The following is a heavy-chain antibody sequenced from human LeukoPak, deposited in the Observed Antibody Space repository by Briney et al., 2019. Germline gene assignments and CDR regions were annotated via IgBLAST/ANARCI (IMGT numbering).Heavy chain of an antibody. CDR1: GYTFTSYY. J-gene: IGHJ4*02. Sequence: ASVKVSCKASGYTFTSYYMHWVRQAPGQGLEWMGILNPSGGSTSYAQKFQGRVTMTRDTSTSTVYMELSSLRSEDTAVYYCARDGPLRFLEWLSPSGYWGQGTLVTVSS. CDR2: LNPSGGST. D-gene: IGHD3-3*01. CDR3: ARDGPLRFLEWLSPSGY. V-gene: IGHV1-46*01.